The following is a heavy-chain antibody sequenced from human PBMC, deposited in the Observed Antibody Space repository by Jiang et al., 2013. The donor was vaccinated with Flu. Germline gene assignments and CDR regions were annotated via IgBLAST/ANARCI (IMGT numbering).Heavy chain of an antibody. D-gene: IGHD4-11*01. Sequence: RLSCAASGFTFSSYSMNWVRQAPGKGLEWVSSISSSSSYIYYADSVKGRFTISRDNAKNSLYLQMNSLRAEDTAVYYCARYSNYYYYGMDVWGQGTTVTVSS. CDR1: GFTFSSYS. J-gene: IGHJ6*02. CDR2: ISSSSSYI. V-gene: IGHV3-21*01. CDR3: ARYSNYYYYGMDV.